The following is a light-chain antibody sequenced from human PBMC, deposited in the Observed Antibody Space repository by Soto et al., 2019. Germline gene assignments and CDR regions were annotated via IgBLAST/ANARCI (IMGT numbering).Light chain of an antibody. V-gene: IGLV2-14*03. CDR2: GVS. CDR1: SSDVGAYKY. Sequence: QSALTQPASVSGSPGQSITISCTGTSSDVGAYKYVSWYQQHPGKVPQLIIYGVSNRPSGVSNRFSGSKSGNTAFLTISGLQPEDEADYYCSSFTGTTTLDVFGTGTKVTVL. J-gene: IGLJ1*01. CDR3: SSFTGTTTLDV.